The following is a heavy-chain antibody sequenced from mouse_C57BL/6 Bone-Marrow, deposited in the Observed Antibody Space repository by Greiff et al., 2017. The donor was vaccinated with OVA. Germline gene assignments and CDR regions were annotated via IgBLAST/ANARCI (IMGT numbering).Heavy chain of an antibody. CDR1: GYTFTSYW. CDR3: AKRVVWDWYFDV. V-gene: IGHV1-72*01. CDR2: IDPNSGGT. D-gene: IGHD1-1*02. J-gene: IGHJ1*03. Sequence: QVQLKQPGAELVKPGASVKLSCKASGYTFTSYWMHWVKQRPGRGLEWIGRIDPNSGGTKYNEKFKSKATLTVDKPSSTAYMQLSSLTSEDSAVDYCAKRVVWDWYFDVWGTGTTVTVSS.